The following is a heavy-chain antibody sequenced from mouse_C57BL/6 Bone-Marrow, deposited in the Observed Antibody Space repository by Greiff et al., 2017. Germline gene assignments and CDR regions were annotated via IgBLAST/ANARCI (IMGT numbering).Heavy chain of an antibody. CDR3: ARFRDVGYLFAY. Sequence: EVQLQESGPVLVKPGASVKMSCKASGYTFTDYYMNWVKQSHGKSLEWIGVINPYNGGTSSNQKFKGKATLTVDKSSSTAYMELNSLTSEDSAVYYLARFRDVGYLFAYWGQGTTLTVSS. J-gene: IGHJ2*01. CDR1: GYTFTDYY. V-gene: IGHV1-19*01. CDR2: INPYNGGT. D-gene: IGHD2-3*01.